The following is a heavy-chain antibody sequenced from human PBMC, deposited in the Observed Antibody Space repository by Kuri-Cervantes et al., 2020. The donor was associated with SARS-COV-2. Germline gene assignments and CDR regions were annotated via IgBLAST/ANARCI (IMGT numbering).Heavy chain of an antibody. J-gene: IGHJ4*02. D-gene: IGHD2-2*01. Sequence: GESLKISCAASGFTFDDYAMHWVRQAPGKGLEWVSLISWDGGSTYYADSVKGRFTISRDNSKNSLYLQMNSLRAEDTALYYCAKDGDCSSTSCYGLDYWGQGTLITVSS. V-gene: IGHV3-43D*03. CDR2: ISWDGGST. CDR3: AKDGDCSSTSCYGLDY. CDR1: GFTFDDYA.